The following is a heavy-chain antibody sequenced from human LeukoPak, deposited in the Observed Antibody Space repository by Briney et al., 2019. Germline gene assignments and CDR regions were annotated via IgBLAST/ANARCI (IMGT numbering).Heavy chain of an antibody. CDR2: ISYSGT. CDR3: ANSANYGGNYGYFDY. V-gene: IGHV4-39*01. CDR1: GGSVSSSSYY. D-gene: IGHD4-23*01. J-gene: IGHJ4*02. Sequence: PSETLSLTCTVSGGSVSSSSYYWGWIRQPPGKGLEWIGSISYSGTYYNPSLKSRLTISVDTSKNQFSLKLSSVTAADTAVYYCANSANYGGNYGYFDYWGQGTLVTVSS.